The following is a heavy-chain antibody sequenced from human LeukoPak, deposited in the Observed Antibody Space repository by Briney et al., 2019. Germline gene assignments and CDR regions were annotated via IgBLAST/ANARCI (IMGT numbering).Heavy chain of an antibody. D-gene: IGHD2-8*02. Sequence: GGSLRLSCSASGFTFTNSWMAWVCQAPGKGLEWMAKIKQDASTKHYADSLKGRFTISRDNPKNSLYLQMNNLRADDTAIYYCTRDTEGTLDYWGQGILVTVAS. J-gene: IGHJ4*02. CDR2: IKQDASTK. CDR3: TRDTEGTLDY. V-gene: IGHV3-7*01. CDR1: GFTFTNSW.